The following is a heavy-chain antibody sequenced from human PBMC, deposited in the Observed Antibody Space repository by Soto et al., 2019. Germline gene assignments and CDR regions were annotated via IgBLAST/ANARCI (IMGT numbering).Heavy chain of an antibody. J-gene: IGHJ4*02. Sequence: GGSLRLSCAASGFTFTTVEMNWFRQAPGKGLEWVSYINSGATRLYYADSVRGRFAISRDDAENSQFLQMTSLRSEDTAMSYCGSRIRYHYGYSDGYTHENFWGRGTLVTVSS. CDR2: INSGATRL. D-gene: IGHD3-10*01. CDR3: GSRIRYHYGYSDGYTHENF. V-gene: IGHV3-48*03. CDR1: GFTFTTVE.